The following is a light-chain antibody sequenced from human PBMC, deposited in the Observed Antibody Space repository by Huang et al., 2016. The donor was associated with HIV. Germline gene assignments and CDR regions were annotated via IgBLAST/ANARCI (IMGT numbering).Light chain of an antibody. CDR2: GAS. J-gene: IGKJ1*01. V-gene: IGKV3-15*01. CDR3: QQYNNWLTWT. CDR1: QSVSSN. Sequence: EIVMTQSPAPLSVSPGERATLSCRASQSVSSNLAWYQQKPGQAPRRLIYGASTRATGLPARFSGSGSGTEFTLTISSLQSEDFAVYYCQQYNNWLTWTFGQGTKVEIK.